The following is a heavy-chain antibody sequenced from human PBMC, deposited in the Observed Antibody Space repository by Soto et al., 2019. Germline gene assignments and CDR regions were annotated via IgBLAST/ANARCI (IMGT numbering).Heavy chain of an antibody. D-gene: IGHD6-6*01. J-gene: IGHJ4*02. Sequence: SETLSLTCAVYGGSFSGYYWSWIRQPPGKGLEWIGEINHSGSTNYNPSLKSRVTISVDTSKNQFSLKLSSVTAADTAVYYCARGPRSSIAARHFDYWGQGTLVTVSS. CDR1: GGSFSGYY. CDR3: ARGPRSSIAARHFDY. CDR2: INHSGST. V-gene: IGHV4-34*01.